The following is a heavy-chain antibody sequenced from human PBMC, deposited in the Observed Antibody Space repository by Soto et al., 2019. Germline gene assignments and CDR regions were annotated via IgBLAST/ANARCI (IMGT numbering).Heavy chain of an antibody. CDR3: ARQLAAKITMTAFDP. D-gene: IGHD3-22*01. Sequence: SETLSLTCTVSGGPISSSSYYWGWIRQPPGKGLEWIGSIYYSGSTYYNPSLKSRVTISVDTSKNQFSLKLSSVTAADTAVYYRARQLAAKITMTAFDPWGQGTLVTVS. J-gene: IGHJ5*02. CDR1: GGPISSSSYY. CDR2: IYYSGST. V-gene: IGHV4-39*01.